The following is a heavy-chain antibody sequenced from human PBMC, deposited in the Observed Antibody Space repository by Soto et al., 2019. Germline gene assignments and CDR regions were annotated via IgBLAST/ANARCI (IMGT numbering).Heavy chain of an antibody. V-gene: IGHV4-39*01. CDR3: AGGLFGRGNWLHP. CDR2: IFYSGST. Sequence: PSETLSLTCTVSGGSISSSSYYWGWIRQPPGKGLEWIGSIFYSGSTYYNPSLKSRVTISVATSKNQFSLKLSSVTAADTAVYYCAGGLFGRGNWLHPWGQGTLVTVSS. D-gene: IGHD3-3*01. J-gene: IGHJ5*02. CDR1: GGSISSSSYY.